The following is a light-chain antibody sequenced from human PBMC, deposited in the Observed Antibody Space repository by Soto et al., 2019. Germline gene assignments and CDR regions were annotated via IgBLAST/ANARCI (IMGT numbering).Light chain of an antibody. Sequence: QSALTQPASVSGSPGQSITMSCTGTSSDVGGYNYVSWYQHHPGKAPKLMIYDVSNRPSGVSNRFSGSKSGNTASLTIFGLQPEDEADYYCSSYTTSNTRQIVFGTGTKLTVL. J-gene: IGLJ1*01. V-gene: IGLV2-14*03. CDR1: SSDVGGYNY. CDR2: DVS. CDR3: SSYTTSNTRQIV.